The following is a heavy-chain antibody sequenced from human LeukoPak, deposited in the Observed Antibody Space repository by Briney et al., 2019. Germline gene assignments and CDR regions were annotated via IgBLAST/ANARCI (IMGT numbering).Heavy chain of an antibody. CDR1: GVSFDDYY. CDR2: INHIGYT. CDR3: TRMTAGHDY. Sequence: PSETLSLTCAVSGVSFDDYYWSWVRQTPGKGLEWIGEINHIGYTNDSPSLKSRVTLSIDTSRKQFSLNLRSVTAADTGIYYCTRMTAGHDYWGQGTLVTVSS. V-gene: IGHV4-34*01. D-gene: IGHD2-21*02. J-gene: IGHJ4*02.